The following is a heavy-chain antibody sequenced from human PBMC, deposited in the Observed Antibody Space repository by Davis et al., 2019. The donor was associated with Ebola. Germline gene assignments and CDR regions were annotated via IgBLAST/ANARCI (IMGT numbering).Heavy chain of an antibody. CDR3: AAHSSRYTDVDY. CDR1: GYTFTSYA. CDR2: INPSGGST. J-gene: IGHJ4*02. D-gene: IGHD6-25*01. V-gene: IGHV1-46*01. Sequence: ASVKVSCKASGYTFTSYAMNWVRQAPGQGLEWMGIINPSGGSTSYAQKFQGRVTMTRDTSTSTVYMELSSLRSEDTAVYYCAAHSSRYTDVDYWGQGTLVTVSS.